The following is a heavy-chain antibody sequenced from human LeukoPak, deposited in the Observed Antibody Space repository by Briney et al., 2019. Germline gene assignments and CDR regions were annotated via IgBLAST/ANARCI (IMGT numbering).Heavy chain of an antibody. V-gene: IGHV3-23*01. D-gene: IGHD1-1*01. CDR1: GFTFSSYA. CDR2: TSGTGEST. CDR3: AKDFVGTGNFRGGDY. J-gene: IGHJ4*02. Sequence: GGSLRLSCAASGFTFSSYAMSWVRQAPGKGPEWVSATSGTGESTYYADSVKGRFTISRDNSKNILYLQMNSLRAEDTALYYCAKDFVGTGNFRGGDYWGQGTLVTVSS.